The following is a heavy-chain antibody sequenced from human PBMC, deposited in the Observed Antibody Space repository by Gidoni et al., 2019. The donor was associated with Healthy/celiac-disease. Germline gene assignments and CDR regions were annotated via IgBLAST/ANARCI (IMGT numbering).Heavy chain of an antibody. CDR1: GFTFDDYA. CDR2: ISWNSGSI. V-gene: IGHV3-9*01. Sequence: EVQLVESGGGLVQPGRSLRLSCAASGFTFDDYAMHGVRQAPGKGLEWVSGISWNSGSIGYADSVKGRFTISRDNAKNSLYLQMNSLRAEDTALYYCAKDYYDSSGTFDYWGQGTLVTVSS. CDR3: AKDYYDSSGTFDY. J-gene: IGHJ4*02. D-gene: IGHD3-22*01.